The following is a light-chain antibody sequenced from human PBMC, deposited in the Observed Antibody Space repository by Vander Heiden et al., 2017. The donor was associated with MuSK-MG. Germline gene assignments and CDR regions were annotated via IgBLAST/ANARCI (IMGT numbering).Light chain of an antibody. J-gene: IGKJ1*01. Sequence: EIVLTQSPGTLSLSPGERATLSCRASQSVSSSYLAWYQHKPGQAPRLLIYGVSSRAPGIPDRFSGSGSGTDFTLTMSRREPEDFAVYYCQLNGSSPPWTFGQGTKVEIK. CDR2: GVS. CDR1: QSVSSSY. CDR3: QLNGSSPPWT. V-gene: IGKV3-20*01.